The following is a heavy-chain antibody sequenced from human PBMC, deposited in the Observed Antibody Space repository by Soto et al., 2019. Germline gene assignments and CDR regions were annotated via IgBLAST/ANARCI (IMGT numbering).Heavy chain of an antibody. CDR2: ISFSGDYT. CDR1: GFTFNIYA. V-gene: IGHV3-23*01. J-gene: IGHJ4*02. Sequence: GGSLRLSCAASGFTFNIYAMSWVRQAPGKGLEWVSAISFSGDYTYYADSVKGRFTISRDNSRNTLSLQMNSLRAEDTAVYYCAKSVLSLGFCSGGGCYSVDDWGQGTLVTVSS. CDR3: AKSVLSLGFCSGGGCYSVDD. D-gene: IGHD2-15*01.